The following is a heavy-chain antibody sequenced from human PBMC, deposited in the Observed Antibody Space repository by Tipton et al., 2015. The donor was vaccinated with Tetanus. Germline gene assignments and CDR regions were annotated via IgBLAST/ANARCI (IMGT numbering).Heavy chain of an antibody. CDR2: SWYDGTDQ. V-gene: IGHV3-33*01. J-gene: IGHJ4*02. CDR1: GFIFSSYG. D-gene: IGHD2-15*01. CDR3: AREADCSGGSCFSGDFDS. Sequence: SGFIFSSYGIHWVRQAPGKGLEWVAVSWYDGTDQYYADSVKGRFTLSRDNSKNTLYLQMNSLIAEDTALYYCAREADCSGGSCFSGDFDSWGQGTQVTVSS.